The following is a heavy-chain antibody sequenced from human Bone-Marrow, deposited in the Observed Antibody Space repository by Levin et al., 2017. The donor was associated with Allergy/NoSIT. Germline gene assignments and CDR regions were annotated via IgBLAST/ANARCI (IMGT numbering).Heavy chain of an antibody. D-gene: IGHD4-17*01. CDR1: GFTFSSYA. CDR3: ARKWYGDFDY. J-gene: IGHJ4*02. Sequence: LSLTCAASGFTFSSYAMSWVRQAPGKGLECISYISSSGGNTNSADSVKGRFTVSRDNSKNTLYLQMNSLTVEDTAVYYCARKWYGDFDYWGQGTLVTVSS. CDR2: ISSSGGNT. V-gene: IGHV3-23*01.